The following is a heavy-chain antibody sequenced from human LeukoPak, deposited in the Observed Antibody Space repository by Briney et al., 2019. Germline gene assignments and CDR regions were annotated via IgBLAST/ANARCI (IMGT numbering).Heavy chain of an antibody. D-gene: IGHD1-26*01. V-gene: IGHV4-38-2*01. J-gene: IGHJ4*02. Sequence: SETLSLTCAVSGYSISSGYYWGWIRQSPGKGLEYIGSVHHSADTYYNPSLKSRVTMSIDTSKNQFSLKLSSVTAADTAVYYCARTWDDWGQGTLVIVSS. CDR3: ARTWDD. CDR2: VHHSADT. CDR1: GYSISSGYY.